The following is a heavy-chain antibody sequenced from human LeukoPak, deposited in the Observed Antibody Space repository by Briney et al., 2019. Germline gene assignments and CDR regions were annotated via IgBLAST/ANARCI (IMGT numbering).Heavy chain of an antibody. CDR2: IYYSGST. Sequence: PSETLPLTCTVSGGSISSYYWSWIRQPPGKGLEWIGYIYYSGSTNYNPSLKSRVTISVDTSKNQFSLKLSSVTAADTAVYYRARLRGARGSSWFDPWGQGTLVTVSS. V-gene: IGHV4-59*12. CDR1: GGSISSYY. J-gene: IGHJ5*02. D-gene: IGHD3-16*01. CDR3: ARLRGARGSSWFDP.